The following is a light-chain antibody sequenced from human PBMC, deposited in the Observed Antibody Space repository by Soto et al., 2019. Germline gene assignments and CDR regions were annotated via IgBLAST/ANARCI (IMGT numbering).Light chain of an antibody. Sequence: QAVVTQETSLTVSPGGTVTLTCGSSTGAVTSGHYPYWFQQKPGQAPRTLIYDTSNKHSWTPARFSGSLLGGKAALTLSGAQPEDEADYYCLLSYRGARTVFGGGTKLPVL. V-gene: IGLV7-46*01. CDR1: TGAVTSGHY. CDR3: LLSYRGARTV. CDR2: DTS. J-gene: IGLJ2*01.